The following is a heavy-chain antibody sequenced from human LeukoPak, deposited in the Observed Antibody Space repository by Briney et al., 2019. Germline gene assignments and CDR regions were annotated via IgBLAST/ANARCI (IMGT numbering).Heavy chain of an antibody. CDR1: GFTVSSNY. J-gene: IGHJ4*02. Sequence: GGSQRLSCADSGFTVSSNYMSWVRQAPGKGLEWVSVIYSGGSTYYADSVKGRFTISRDNSKNTLYLQMNSLRAEDTAVYYCAREDFYDSSGYYDYWGQGTLVTVSS. CDR2: IYSGGST. D-gene: IGHD3-22*01. V-gene: IGHV3-66*01. CDR3: AREDFYDSSGYYDY.